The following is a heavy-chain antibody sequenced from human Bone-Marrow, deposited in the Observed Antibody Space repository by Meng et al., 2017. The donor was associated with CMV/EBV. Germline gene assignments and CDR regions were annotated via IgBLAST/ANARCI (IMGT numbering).Heavy chain of an antibody. D-gene: IGHD3-10*01. CDR2: IYTSGST. CDR1: GGSISSYY. Sequence: QVQLQGSGPGLVTPSETLSLTCPVSGGSISSYYWSWIRQPAGKGLEWIGRIYTSGSTNYNPSLKSRVTMSVDTSKNQFSLKLSSVTAADTAVYYCARFNSYGSGSRKFPNWFDPWGQGTLVTVSS. V-gene: IGHV4-4*07. J-gene: IGHJ5*02. CDR3: ARFNSYGSGSRKFPNWFDP.